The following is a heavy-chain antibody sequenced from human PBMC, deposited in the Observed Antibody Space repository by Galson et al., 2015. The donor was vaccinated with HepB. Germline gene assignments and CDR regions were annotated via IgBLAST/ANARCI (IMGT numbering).Heavy chain of an antibody. CDR3: ARDRIYYYDSSGYYFDY. J-gene: IGHJ4*02. Sequence: SLRLSCAASGFSFSSYWMSWVRQAPGKGLEWVANIKQDGSEKYYVDSVKGRFTISRDNAKNSLYLRMNSLRAEDTAVYYCARDRIYYYDSSGYYFDYWGQGTLVTVSS. D-gene: IGHD3-22*01. CDR2: IKQDGSEK. CDR1: GFSFSSYW. V-gene: IGHV3-7*03.